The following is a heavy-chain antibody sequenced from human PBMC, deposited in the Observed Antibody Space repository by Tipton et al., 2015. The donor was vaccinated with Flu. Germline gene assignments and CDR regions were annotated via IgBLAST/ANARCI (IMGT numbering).Heavy chain of an antibody. D-gene: IGHD2/OR15-2a*01. CDR3: ARHTRIAIGGLNWFDP. CDR1: GGSLSGYY. J-gene: IGHJ5*02. CDR2: INHSGST. Sequence: TLSLTCAVYGGSLSGYYWSWIRQSPGKGLEWIGEINHSGSTNYNPSLKSRHTISLDMSKNQFSLNLYSVSAADAAVYYCARHTRIAIGGLNWFDPWGQGTLVTVSS. V-gene: IGHV4-34*01.